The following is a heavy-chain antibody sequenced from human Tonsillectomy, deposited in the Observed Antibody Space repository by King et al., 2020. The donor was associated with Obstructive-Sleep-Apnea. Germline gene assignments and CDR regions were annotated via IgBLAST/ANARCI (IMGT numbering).Heavy chain of an antibody. CDR2: IYHGGST. V-gene: IGHV4-38-2*02. CDR3: ARSFGTHGSGSVSPYFVY. D-gene: IGHD3-10*01. J-gene: IGHJ4*02. Sequence: QLQESGPGLVKPSETLSLTCTVSGYSISSGYYWGWIRQPPGKGLEWIGSIYHGGSTYYNPSLKSRVTISVDTSKNQFSLKLSSVTAADTAVYYCARSFGTHGSGSVSPYFVYWGQGTLVTVSS. CDR1: GYSISSGYY.